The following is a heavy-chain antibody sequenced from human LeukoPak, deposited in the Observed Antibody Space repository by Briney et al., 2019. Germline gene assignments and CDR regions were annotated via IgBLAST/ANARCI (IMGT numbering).Heavy chain of an antibody. V-gene: IGHV3-30*02. Sequence: QPGGSLRLSCAASGFTFSNFGMPSVRQAPGKGLEWVTFIRFDGTNKYYADSVKGRFTISRDNSKNTLYLQMNSLRVEDTAMYYCAKVEMSTSPGGIDYWGQGTLVTVSS. D-gene: IGHD5-24*01. CDR1: GFTFSNFG. CDR2: IRFDGTNK. J-gene: IGHJ4*02. CDR3: AKVEMSTSPGGIDY.